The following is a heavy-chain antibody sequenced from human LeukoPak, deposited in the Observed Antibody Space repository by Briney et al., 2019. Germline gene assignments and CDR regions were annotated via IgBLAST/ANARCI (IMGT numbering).Heavy chain of an antibody. CDR3: ARGAYRYGGKAGRYFDY. CDR2: INHSGST. V-gene: IGHV4-34*01. CDR1: GGSFSGYY. J-gene: IGHJ4*02. D-gene: IGHD4-23*01. Sequence: SETLSLTCAVYGGSFSGYYWSWIRQPPGKGLEWIGEINHSGSTNYNPSLKSRVTISVDTSKNQFSLKLSSVTAADTAVYYCARGAYRYGGKAGRYFDYGGQGTLVTVSS.